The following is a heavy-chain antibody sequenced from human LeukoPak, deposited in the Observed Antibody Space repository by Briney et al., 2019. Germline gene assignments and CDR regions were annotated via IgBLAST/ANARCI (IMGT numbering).Heavy chain of an antibody. CDR1: GFTFSNAW. CDR2: IKSKTDGGTT. CDR3: TTDLGSIAAAGFFDY. J-gene: IGHJ4*02. V-gene: IGHV3-15*01. Sequence: GGSLRLSCAASGFTFSNAWMSWVRQAPGKGLEWVGRIKSKTDGGTTDYAAPVKGRFTISRDDSKNTLYLQMNSLKTEDTAVYYCTTDLGSIAAAGFFDYWGQGTLVTVSS. D-gene: IGHD6-13*01.